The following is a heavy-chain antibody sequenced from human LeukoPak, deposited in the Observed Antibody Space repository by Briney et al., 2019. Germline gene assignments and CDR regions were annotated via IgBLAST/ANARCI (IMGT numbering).Heavy chain of an antibody. Sequence: PGGSLRLSCAASGFTFSSYSMNWVRQAPGKGLEWVSLIYSGGSTHYADSVKGRFTISRDNAKNSLYLQMNSLRVEDTAVYYCARDQDGVGATIDYWGQGTLVTVSS. CDR2: IYSGGST. V-gene: IGHV3-48*04. D-gene: IGHD1-26*01. CDR1: GFTFSSYS. CDR3: ARDQDGVGATIDY. J-gene: IGHJ4*02.